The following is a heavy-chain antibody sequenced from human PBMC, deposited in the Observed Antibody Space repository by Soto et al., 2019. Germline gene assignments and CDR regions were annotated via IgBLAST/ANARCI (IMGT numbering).Heavy chain of an antibody. CDR2: LTWNGEII. D-gene: IGHD3-22*01. V-gene: IGHV3-9*01. CDR3: VKDSESSGYLTHLDY. J-gene: IGHJ4*02. Sequence: VQLVESGGALVQPGRSLRLSCVASGFTFDDYAIHWVRQTPGKGLEWVSGLTWNGEIIGYADSVKGRFTISRDNAKNSLYLEMNSLRVEDTALYYCVKDSESSGYLTHLDYWGQGTLVTVSS. CDR1: GFTFDDYA.